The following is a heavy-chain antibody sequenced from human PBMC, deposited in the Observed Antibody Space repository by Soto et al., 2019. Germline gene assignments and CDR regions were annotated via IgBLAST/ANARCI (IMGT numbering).Heavy chain of an antibody. CDR3: AAVGQGYSGSYAFDG. J-gene: IGHJ4*02. CDR1: GFPFTTSA. Sequence: GAXVKVSCPRSGFPFTTSAVGWVRQARGQRLEWIGWIVVVSGNTNYAQKFQERVTITSDMSTSTAYMELSSLRSEDTAVYYCAAVGQGYSGSYAFDGWGQGTLVTFSS. V-gene: IGHV1-58*01. CDR2: IVVVSGNT. D-gene: IGHD1-26*01.